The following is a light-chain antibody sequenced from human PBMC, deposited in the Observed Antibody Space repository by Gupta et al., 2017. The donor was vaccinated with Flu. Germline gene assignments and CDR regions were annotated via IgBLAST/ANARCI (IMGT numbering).Light chain of an antibody. V-gene: IGKV3-20*01. CDR2: GAS. CDR3: QQYGSS. J-gene: IGKJ4*01. CDR1: QSVSSSY. Sequence: EIVLTQSPGTLSLSPGERATLSCRASQSVSSSYLAWYQQKPGQAPRLLIYGASSRATGISDRFSGSGYGTDFTLNLGRLEPEDFAVYYCQQYGSSFGGGTKVEIK.